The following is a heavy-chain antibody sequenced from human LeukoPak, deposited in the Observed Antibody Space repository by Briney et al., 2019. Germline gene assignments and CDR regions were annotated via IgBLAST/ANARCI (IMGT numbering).Heavy chain of an antibody. CDR2: INHSGST. Sequence: SETLSLTCAVYGGSFSGYYWSWIRQPPGKGLEWIEEINHSGSTNYNPSLKSRVTISVDTSKNQFSLKLSSVTAADTAVYYCARDNAYYGSGRNNWFDPWGQGTLVTVSS. V-gene: IGHV4-34*01. CDR3: ARDNAYYGSGRNNWFDP. CDR1: GGSFSGYY. J-gene: IGHJ5*02. D-gene: IGHD3-10*01.